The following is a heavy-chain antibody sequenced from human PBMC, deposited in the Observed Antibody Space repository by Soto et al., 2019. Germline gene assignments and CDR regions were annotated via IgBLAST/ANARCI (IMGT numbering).Heavy chain of an antibody. CDR1: GGTFSIYT. CDR3: ARGVTPDIAACPP. J-gene: IGHJ5*02. CDR2: GSA. Sequence: QVQLVQSGADVKKPGSSVKVSCKASGGTFSIYTISWVRQAPGQGLAWMGGSANSAQKFQGRLTVTADESTSTVYLELSLLTSEDTAVYYCARGVTPDIAACPPWGQGTLV. D-gene: IGHD2-15*01. V-gene: IGHV1-69*01.